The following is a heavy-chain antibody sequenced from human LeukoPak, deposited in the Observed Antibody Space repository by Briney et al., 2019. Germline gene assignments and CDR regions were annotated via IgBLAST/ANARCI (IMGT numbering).Heavy chain of an antibody. D-gene: IGHD4-23*01. CDR1: GYTFTSYG. CDR3: ATGGLRWSWYYFDY. J-gene: IGHJ4*02. CDR2: ISAYNGNT. V-gene: IGHV1-18*01. Sequence: ASVKVSCKASGYTFTSYGISWVRQAPGQGLEWMGWISAYNGNTNYAQKLQGRVTMTTDTSTSTAYMELRSLRSEDTAVYYCATGGLRWSWYYFDYWGQGTLVTVSS.